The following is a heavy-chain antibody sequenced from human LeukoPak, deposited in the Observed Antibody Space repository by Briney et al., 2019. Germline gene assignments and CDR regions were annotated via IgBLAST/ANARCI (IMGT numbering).Heavy chain of an antibody. CDR3: ARSNAGIAVAPNFDL. CDR2: ISAYNGNT. D-gene: IGHD6-19*01. CDR1: GYTFTSYG. V-gene: IGHV1-18*01. Sequence: ASVKVSCKASGYTFTSYGISWVRQAPGQGLEWMGWISAYNGNTNYAQKLQGRVTMTTDTSTSTAYMELRSLRSDDTAVYYCARSNAGIAVAPNFDLCGRGTLVTVSS. J-gene: IGHJ2*01.